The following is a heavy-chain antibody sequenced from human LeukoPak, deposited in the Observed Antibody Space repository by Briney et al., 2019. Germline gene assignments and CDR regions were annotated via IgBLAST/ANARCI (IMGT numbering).Heavy chain of an antibody. CDR1: GFTFSSYS. CDR3: ARVGHSSGWDY. V-gene: IGHV3-48*04. Sequence: GGSLRLSCAASGFTFSSYSMNWVRQAPGKGLEWVSYISRSSSVIYYADSVKGRFTISRDNAKNSLYLQMNSLRAEDTAVYYCARVGHSSGWDYWGQGTLVTVSS. D-gene: IGHD6-19*01. CDR2: ISRSSSVI. J-gene: IGHJ4*02.